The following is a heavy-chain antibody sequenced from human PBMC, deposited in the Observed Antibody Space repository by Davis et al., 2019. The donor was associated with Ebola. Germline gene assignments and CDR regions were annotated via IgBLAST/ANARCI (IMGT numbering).Heavy chain of an antibody. CDR3: ATDPYGGNPQSADY. D-gene: IGHD3-16*01. J-gene: IGHJ4*02. V-gene: IGHV3-48*04. CDR1: GFTFSTYS. CDR2: ISGSGGTI. Sequence: GESLKISCVASGFTFSTYSMNWVRQAPGKGPEWVSSISGSGGTIYYADSVKGRFTISRDNAKDTLFLQMNSLRADDTAVYYCATDPYGGNPQSADYWGQGSLVTVSS.